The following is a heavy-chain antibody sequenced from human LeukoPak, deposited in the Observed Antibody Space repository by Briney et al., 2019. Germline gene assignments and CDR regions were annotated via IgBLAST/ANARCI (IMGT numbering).Heavy chain of an antibody. CDR3: ARHVGEGGFGELLTYSYYFYMDV. V-gene: IGHV4-59*04. CDR2: IYFSGST. Sequence: SETLSLTCTVSGGSISSYYWSWIRQPPGKGLEWIGAIYFSGSTYYNPSLKSRVTISADTSENQFSLKLGSVTAADTAVYYCARHVGEGGFGELLTYSYYFYMDVWGKGTTVTISS. D-gene: IGHD3-10*01. J-gene: IGHJ6*03. CDR1: GGSISSYY.